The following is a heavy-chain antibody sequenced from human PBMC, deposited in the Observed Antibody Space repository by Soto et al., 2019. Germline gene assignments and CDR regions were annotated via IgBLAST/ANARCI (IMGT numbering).Heavy chain of an antibody. D-gene: IGHD6-6*01. J-gene: IGHJ4*02. V-gene: IGHV4-34*01. CDR3: ARGSQQLVRGYFDY. Sequence: QVQLQQWGAGLLKPSETLSLTCAVYGGSFSGYYWSWIRQPPGKGLEWIGEINHSGSTNYTPSLKSRVTISVDTSKNQFSLKLSSVTAADTAVYYCARGSQQLVRGYFDYWGQGTLVTVSS. CDR1: GGSFSGYY. CDR2: INHSGST.